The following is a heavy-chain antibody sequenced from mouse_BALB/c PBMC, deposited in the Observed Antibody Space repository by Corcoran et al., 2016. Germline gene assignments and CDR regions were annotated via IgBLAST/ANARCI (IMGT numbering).Heavy chain of an antibody. CDR2: IYWDDDK. Sequence: QVTLKESGPGILQPSQTLSLTCSFSGFSLSTSGMGVSWIRQPSGKGLEWLAHIYWDDDKRYNPSLKSRLTISKDTSSNQVFLKITSVDTANTATYYCARSAYYRYDGDAGYYAMDSWGQGTSVTVSS. CDR3: ARSAYYRYDGDAGYYAMDS. CDR1: GFSLSTSGMG. V-gene: IGHV8-12*01. D-gene: IGHD2-14*01. J-gene: IGHJ4*01.